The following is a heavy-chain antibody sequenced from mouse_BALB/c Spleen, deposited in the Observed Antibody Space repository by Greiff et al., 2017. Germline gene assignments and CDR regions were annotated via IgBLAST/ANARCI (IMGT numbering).Heavy chain of an antibody. D-gene: IGHD2-4*01. V-gene: IGHV3-6*02. J-gene: IGHJ3*01. CDR3: ARAHYDYAWFAY. Sequence: VQLKESGPGLVKPSQSLSLTCSVTGYSITSGYYWNWIRQFPGNKLEWMGYISYDGSNNYNPSLKNRISITRDTSKNQFFLKLNSVTTEDTATYYCARAHYDYAWFAYWGQGTLVTVSA. CDR1: GYSITSGYY. CDR2: ISYDGSN.